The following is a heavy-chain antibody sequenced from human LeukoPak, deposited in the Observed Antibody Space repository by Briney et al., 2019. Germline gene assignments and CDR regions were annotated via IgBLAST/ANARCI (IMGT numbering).Heavy chain of an antibody. CDR1: GASNSSLY. D-gene: IGHD3-10*01. V-gene: IGHV4-59*01. CDR3: ARQTGVYYDIDV. Sequence: SETLSLPCTVSGASNSSLYWSCVRQPPGKGLEWIGYIYYRGSANYNPSLKSRVIISVDTSKNQISLRLTSVSAADTAVYYCARQTGVYYDIDVWGKGTTVTVSS. CDR2: IYYRGSA. J-gene: IGHJ6*03.